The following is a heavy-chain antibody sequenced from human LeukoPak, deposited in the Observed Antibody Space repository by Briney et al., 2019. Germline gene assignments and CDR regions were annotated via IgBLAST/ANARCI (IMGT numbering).Heavy chain of an antibody. J-gene: IGHJ3*02. CDR3: AREKQGWGAFDI. V-gene: IGHV1-69*04. D-gene: IGHD1-26*01. Sequence: ASVKVSCKASGGTFSSYAISWVRQAPGQGLEWMGRIIPILGIANYAQKFQGRVTITADKSTSTAYMELSSLRSEDTAVYYCAREKQGWGAFDIWGQGTMVTVSS. CDR1: GGTFSSYA. CDR2: IIPILGIA.